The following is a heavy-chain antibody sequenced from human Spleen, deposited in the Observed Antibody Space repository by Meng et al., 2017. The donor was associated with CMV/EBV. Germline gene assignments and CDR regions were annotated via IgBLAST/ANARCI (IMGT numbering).Heavy chain of an antibody. CDR1: GGTFSRSA. D-gene: IGHD3-3*01. CDR3: ARDGGDYRSGHSNNHDAIDI. J-gene: IGHJ3*02. V-gene: IGHV1-18*01. CDR2: ISAYNDDT. Sequence: ASVKVSCKAAGGTFSRSAISWVRQAPGQGLEWMGWISAYNDDTNYAQNFQGRVIVTTEISTSTAYMELRSLRADDTAMYYCARDGGDYRSGHSNNHDAIDIWGQGTMVTVSS.